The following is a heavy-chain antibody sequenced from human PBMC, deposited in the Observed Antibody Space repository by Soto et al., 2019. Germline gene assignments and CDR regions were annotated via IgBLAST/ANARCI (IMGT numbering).Heavy chain of an antibody. CDR2: IYWDDDK. D-gene: IGHD4-17*01. Sequence: QITLKESGPTLVKPTQTLTLTCTFSGFSLTTSGVSVAWIRQPPGKALEWLTLIYWDDDKRYSPSLKNRITVTKDTSKNQVVLRMTNLDPVDTATYYCALQTTVTQAFDKWCHGTQVTVSS. CDR3: ALQTTVTQAFDK. CDR1: GFSLTTSGVS. J-gene: IGHJ4*01. V-gene: IGHV2-5*02.